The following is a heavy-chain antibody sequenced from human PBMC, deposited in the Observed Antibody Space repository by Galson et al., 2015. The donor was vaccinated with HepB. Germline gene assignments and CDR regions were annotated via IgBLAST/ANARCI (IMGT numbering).Heavy chain of an antibody. V-gene: IGHV1-46*04. CDR3: ARAGFSGVSGYYFLY. CDR2: INPSGGST. J-gene: IGHJ4*02. Sequence: SVKVSCKASGYTFTSYYMHWVRQAPGQGLEWMGIINPSGGSTSYAQKLQGRVTMTRDTSTSTVYMELSSLRSEDTAVYYCARAGFSGVSGYYFLYWGQGTLVTVSS. CDR1: GYTFTSYY. D-gene: IGHD3-22*01.